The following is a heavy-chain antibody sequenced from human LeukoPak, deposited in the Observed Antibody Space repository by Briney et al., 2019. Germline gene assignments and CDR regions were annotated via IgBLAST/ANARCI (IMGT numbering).Heavy chain of an antibody. D-gene: IGHD2-8*01. CDR3: APIDNAYFDY. V-gene: IGHV3-30-3*01. J-gene: IGHJ4*02. Sequence: GRSLRLPCAASGFSFSTYAMHWVRQAPGKGLEWVAVVSHDGSSKYYADSVKGRFTISRDNSKNTLYLQMNSLRVEDTAVYYCAPIDNAYFDYWGQGTLVTVSS. CDR1: GFSFSTYA. CDR2: VSHDGSSK.